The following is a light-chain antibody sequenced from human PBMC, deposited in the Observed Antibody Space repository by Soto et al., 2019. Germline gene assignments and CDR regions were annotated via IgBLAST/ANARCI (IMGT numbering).Light chain of an antibody. Sequence: VFQQSPATLSLSPVERATLSCRAIQSVNSNYLAWYQQKSGQAPRLLIYGASNRATGIPDRFSGSGSGTDSTLTISSLEPEDFAVYYCQQRSNWPPEITFGQGTRLEI. CDR3: QQRSNWPPEIT. J-gene: IGKJ5*01. CDR1: QSVNSNY. V-gene: IGKV3D-20*02. CDR2: GAS.